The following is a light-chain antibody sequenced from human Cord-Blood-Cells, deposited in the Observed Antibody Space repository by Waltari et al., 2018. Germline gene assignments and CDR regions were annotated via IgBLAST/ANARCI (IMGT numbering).Light chain of an antibody. V-gene: IGLV2-23*01. J-gene: IGLJ1*01. Sequence: QSALTQPAPVSGSPGQSITIPCTGTSSDVGSYNLVSWYQQHPGKAPKLMIYEGSKRPSGVSNRFSGSKSGNTASLTISGLQAEDEAGYYCCSYAGSSTFYVFGTGTKVTVL. CDR1: SSDVGSYNL. CDR3: CSYAGSSTFYV. CDR2: EGS.